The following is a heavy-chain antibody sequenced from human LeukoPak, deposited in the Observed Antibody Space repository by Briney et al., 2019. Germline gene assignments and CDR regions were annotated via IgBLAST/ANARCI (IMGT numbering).Heavy chain of an antibody. CDR2: ISSSGSTI. CDR1: GFTFGNYY. D-gene: IGHD3-22*01. Sequence: GGSMRLSCAAYGFTFGNYYMSWIRQAPGKGLEWVSYISSSGSTINYADSVKGRFTISRDSAKKSLFLQMNSLRAEDPAVYYCARVDSSGYPIDYWGQGTLVAVSS. V-gene: IGHV3-11*01. CDR3: ARVDSSGYPIDY. J-gene: IGHJ4*02.